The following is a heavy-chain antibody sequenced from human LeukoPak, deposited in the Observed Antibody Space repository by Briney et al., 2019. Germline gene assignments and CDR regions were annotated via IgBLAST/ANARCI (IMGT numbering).Heavy chain of an antibody. Sequence: SETLSLTCAVYGGSFSGYYWSWIRQPPGKGLEWIGEINHSGSTNYNPSLKSRDTISVDTSKNQFSLKLSSVTAADTAVYYCARAGLNGDVDYWGQGTLVTVSS. V-gene: IGHV4-34*01. CDR1: GGSFSGYY. CDR2: INHSGST. D-gene: IGHD4-17*01. CDR3: ARAGLNGDVDY. J-gene: IGHJ4*02.